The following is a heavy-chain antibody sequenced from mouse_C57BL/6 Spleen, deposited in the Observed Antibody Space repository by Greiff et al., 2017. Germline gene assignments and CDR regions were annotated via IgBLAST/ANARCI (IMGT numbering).Heavy chain of an antibody. CDR2: IWCGGST. J-gene: IGHJ4*01. CDR3: ARNWVYYAMDY. D-gene: IGHD4-1*01. Sequence: VLLVESGPGLVQPSQSLSITCTVSGFSFTSYGVHWVRQSPGKGLECLGVIWCGGSTDYNAAFISRLSISKDNSKSQVFFKMNSLQADDTAIYYCARNWVYYAMDYWGQGTSVTVSS. CDR1: GFSFTSYG. V-gene: IGHV2-2*01.